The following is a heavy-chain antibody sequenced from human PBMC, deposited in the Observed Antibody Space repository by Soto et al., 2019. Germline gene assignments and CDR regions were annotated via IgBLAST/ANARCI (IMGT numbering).Heavy chain of an antibody. D-gene: IGHD2-8*01. Sequence: ASVKVSCKASGYTFTSYGISWVRQAPGQGLEWMGWISAYNGNTNYAQKLQGRVTMTTDTSTSTAYMGLRSLRSDDTAVYYCARDEYCTNGVCYLRPIDYWGQGTLVTVSS. V-gene: IGHV1-18*01. J-gene: IGHJ4*02. CDR2: ISAYNGNT. CDR1: GYTFTSYG. CDR3: ARDEYCTNGVCYLRPIDY.